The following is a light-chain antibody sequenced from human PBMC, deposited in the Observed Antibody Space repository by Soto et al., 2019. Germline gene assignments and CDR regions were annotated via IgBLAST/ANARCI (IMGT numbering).Light chain of an antibody. CDR3: QQSYNTPRT. Sequence: DIQMTQSPSTLSASVGDRVTITCRASQSISSWLAWYQQKPGKAPKLLIYDASSLESGVLSRFSGSGSGTDFTLTITSLQPEDFATYYCQQSYNTPRTFGQGTKVDI. J-gene: IGKJ1*01. CDR2: DAS. CDR1: QSISSW. V-gene: IGKV1-5*01.